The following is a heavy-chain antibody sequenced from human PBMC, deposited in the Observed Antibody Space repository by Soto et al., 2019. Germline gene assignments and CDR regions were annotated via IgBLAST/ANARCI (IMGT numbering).Heavy chain of an antibody. CDR1: GFTFSSYA. J-gene: IGHJ3*02. CDR3: VKDEAPPLRIMMTVGGVIVDAFDI. D-gene: IGHD3-16*02. Sequence: EVQLLESGGGLVQPGGSLRLSCAASGFTFSSYAMSWVRQVPGKGLEWGSAISGSGGSTDYADSGEGRFTISRDNPKNTLDLPMSSLRAEDTAVYYCVKDEAPPLRIMMTVGGVIVDAFDIWGQGRMVAVSS. CDR2: ISGSGGST. V-gene: IGHV3-23*01.